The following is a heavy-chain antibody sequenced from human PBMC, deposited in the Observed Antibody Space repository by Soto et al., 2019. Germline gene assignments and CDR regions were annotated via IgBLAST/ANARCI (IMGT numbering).Heavy chain of an antibody. J-gene: IGHJ4*02. D-gene: IGHD3-16*01. V-gene: IGHV4-59*01. CDR1: GGSISSYY. CDR3: ARDRLSRGIDY. Sequence: QVQLQESGPGLVKPSETLSLTCTVSGGSISSYYWSWIRQPPGKGLEWIGYIYYSGSTNYNPSLKSRVTISVDTSKNQFPLKLSSVTAADTAVYYCARDRLSRGIDYWGQGTLVTVSS. CDR2: IYYSGST.